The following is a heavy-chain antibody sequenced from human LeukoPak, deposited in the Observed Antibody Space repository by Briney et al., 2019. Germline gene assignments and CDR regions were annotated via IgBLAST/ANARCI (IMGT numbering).Heavy chain of an antibody. V-gene: IGHV3-74*01. CDR3: ARGPNSNWSGLDF. J-gene: IGHJ4*02. Sequence: PGGSLRLSCTASGFSFSGHWMHWARQLPGKGLAWVSRISPTGSRTSYADSVKGRFTVSRDNAKNTLYLQVNNLRAEDTAVYYCARGPNSNWSGLDFWGQGTLLTVSS. CDR2: ISPTGSRT. CDR1: GFSFSGHW. D-gene: IGHD6-6*01.